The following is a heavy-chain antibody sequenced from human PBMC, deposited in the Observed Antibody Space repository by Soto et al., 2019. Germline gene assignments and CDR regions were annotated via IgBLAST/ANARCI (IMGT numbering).Heavy chain of an antibody. CDR1: GFTFSDYP. CDR2: IRTISSAI. D-gene: IGHD2-15*01. CDR3: ARETPSFDS. Sequence: QLVESGGGLVQPGGSLRLSCAASGFTFSDYPMNWVRQAPGKGLEWVSSIRTISSAIYFADSVRGRFTISRDNARHSLYLQMPSLRDEDTAVYYCARETPSFDSWGQGTLVTVSS. V-gene: IGHV3-48*02. J-gene: IGHJ4*02.